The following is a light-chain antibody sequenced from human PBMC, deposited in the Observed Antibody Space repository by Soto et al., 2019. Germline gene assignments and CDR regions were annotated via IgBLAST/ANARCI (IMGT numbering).Light chain of an antibody. J-gene: IGKJ5*01. Sequence: EIVKTQSPATLSVSPGERATLSCRASQSVSSNLAWYQQKPGQAPRLLIYGASTRATGIPARFSGSGSGTEFTLTISSLQSEDFAVYYCQQYNNWPTTFGQGTRLEIK. CDR3: QQYNNWPTT. CDR1: QSVSSN. V-gene: IGKV3-15*01. CDR2: GAS.